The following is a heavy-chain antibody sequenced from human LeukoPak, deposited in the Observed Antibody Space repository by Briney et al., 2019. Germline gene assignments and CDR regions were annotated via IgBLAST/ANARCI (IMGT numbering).Heavy chain of an antibody. Sequence: ASVKVSCKASRYTFTSYGIGWVRQAPGQGLEWMGWISAYNGNTNYAQKLQGRVTMTTDTSTSTAYMELRSLRSDDTAVYYCARDYIPRGRIAAAGRGGNWSNPWGQGTLVTVSS. CDR3: ARDYIPRGRIAAAGRGGNWSNP. V-gene: IGHV1-18*01. D-gene: IGHD6-13*01. CDR1: RYTFTSYG. CDR2: ISAYNGNT. J-gene: IGHJ5*02.